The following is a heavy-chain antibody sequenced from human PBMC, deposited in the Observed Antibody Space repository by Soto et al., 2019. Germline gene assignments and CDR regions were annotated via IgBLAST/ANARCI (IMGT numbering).Heavy chain of an antibody. D-gene: IGHD3-22*01. CDR1: GYTFTSYA. Sequence: QVQLVQSGAEVKKPGASVKVSCKASGYTFTSYAMHWVRQAPGQRLEWMGWINAGNGNTKYSQKFQGRVTITRDTSVSTAYMELISLRSEDTDVYYCAIDLGSSGYTHYGYYYYYGMDVWGQGTTVTVSS. CDR3: AIDLGSSGYTHYGYYYYYGMDV. J-gene: IGHJ6*02. CDR2: INAGNGNT. V-gene: IGHV1-3*01.